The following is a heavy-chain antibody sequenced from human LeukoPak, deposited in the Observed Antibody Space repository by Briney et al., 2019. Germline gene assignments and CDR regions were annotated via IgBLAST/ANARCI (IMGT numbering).Heavy chain of an antibody. V-gene: IGHV4-61*02. D-gene: IGHD6-13*01. J-gene: IGHJ5*02. CDR1: GYSISSGYY. CDR3: ARGIRIAAAGIEGVGFDP. CDR2: IYTSGST. Sequence: SETLSLTCTVSGYSISSGYYWSWIRQPAGKGLEWIGRIYTSGSTNYNPSLKSRVTISVDTSKNQFSLKLSSVTAADTAVYYCARGIRIAAAGIEGVGFDPWGQGTLVTVSS.